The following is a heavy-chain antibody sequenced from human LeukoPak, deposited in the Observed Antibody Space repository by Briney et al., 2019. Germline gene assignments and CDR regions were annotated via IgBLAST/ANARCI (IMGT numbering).Heavy chain of an antibody. CDR1: GDSITNNNYY. CDR3: ARVARTDGYKIDY. V-gene: IGHV4-39*07. Sequence: SETLSLTCTVSGDSITNNNYYWGWIRQPPGEGLDCVGSIYYSGSTYYNPSLKSRVIISLDTSKNQFSLKLTPVTAADTAVYFCARVARTDGYKIDYWGLGTLVTVSS. CDR2: IYYSGST. D-gene: IGHD5-24*01. J-gene: IGHJ4*02.